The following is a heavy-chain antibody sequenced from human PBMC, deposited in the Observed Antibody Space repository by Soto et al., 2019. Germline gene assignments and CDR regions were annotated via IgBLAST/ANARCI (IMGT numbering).Heavy chain of an antibody. CDR2: FMPLFGTA. CDR1: GG. J-gene: IGHJ4*02. V-gene: IGHV1-69*01. D-gene: IGHD2-21*02. Sequence: QVQLVQSGAEVKKPGSSVRVSCKASGGINWVRQAPGHGLEWMGGFMPLFGTADYAQRFQGRVTITADELTTTSYMELRSLRSEDTAVYYCAKRAYCGGDCSRRYLDSWGQGALVSVSS. CDR3: AKRAYCGGDCSRRYLDS.